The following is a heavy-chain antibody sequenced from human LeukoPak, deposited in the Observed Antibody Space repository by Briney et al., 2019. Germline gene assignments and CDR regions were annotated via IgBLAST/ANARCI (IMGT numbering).Heavy chain of an antibody. CDR3: ARGQWPPTYYFDY. Sequence: PSETLSLTCTVSGGSISSYYWSWIRQPPGKGLEWIGYIYYSGSTNYNPSLKSRVTISVDTSKNQFSLKLSPVTAADTAVYYCARGQWPPTYYFDYWGQGTLVTISS. J-gene: IGHJ4*02. CDR2: IYYSGST. CDR1: GGSISSYY. D-gene: IGHD6-19*01. V-gene: IGHV4-59*01.